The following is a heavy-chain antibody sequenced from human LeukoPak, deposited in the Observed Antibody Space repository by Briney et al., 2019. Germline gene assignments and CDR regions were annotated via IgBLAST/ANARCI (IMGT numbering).Heavy chain of an antibody. V-gene: IGHV1-18*01. CDR3: ARGRGHDYFDY. D-gene: IGHD3-10*01. J-gene: IGHJ4*02. Sequence: ASVKVSCKASGYTFTSYGISWVRQAPGQGLEWMGWISAYNGNTNYAQKLQGWVTMTRDTSISTAYMELSRLRSDDTAAYYCARGRGHDYFDYWGQGTLVTVSS. CDR2: ISAYNGNT. CDR1: GYTFTSYG.